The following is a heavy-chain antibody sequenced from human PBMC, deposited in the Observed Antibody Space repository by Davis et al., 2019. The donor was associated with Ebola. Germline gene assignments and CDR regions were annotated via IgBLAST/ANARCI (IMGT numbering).Heavy chain of an antibody. J-gene: IGHJ4*02. CDR1: GYSFTSYW. CDR2: IYPGDSDT. CDR3: ARPFEVGRRRGGKELWSGYYY. D-gene: IGHD3-3*01. Sequence: GESLKISCQGSGYSFTSYWIGWVRQMPGKGLEWMGIIYPGDSDTRYSPSFQGQVTISADKSISTAYLQWSSLKASDTAMYYCARPFEVGRRRGGKELWSGYYYWGQGTLVTVSS. V-gene: IGHV5-51*01.